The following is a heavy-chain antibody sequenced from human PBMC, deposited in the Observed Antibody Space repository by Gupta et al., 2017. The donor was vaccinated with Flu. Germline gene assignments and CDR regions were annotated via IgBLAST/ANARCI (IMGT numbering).Heavy chain of an antibody. Sequence: EVQLVESGGGLVQPGGSLRLSCAASGFTFSNYEMNWVRQAPGKGLDWVAHIRARGGGSHYADSVKGRFTISRDNAKNSLYLKMNSLRVEDSAIYYCAREGITVNTAKDDAFDLWGQGTLVTVSS. J-gene: IGHJ3*01. V-gene: IGHV3-48*03. CDR1: GFTFSNYE. CDR3: AREGITVNTAKDDAFDL. D-gene: IGHD4-17*01. CDR2: IRARGGGS.